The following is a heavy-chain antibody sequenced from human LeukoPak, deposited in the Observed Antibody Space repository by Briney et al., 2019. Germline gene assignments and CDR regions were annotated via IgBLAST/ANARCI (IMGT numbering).Heavy chain of an antibody. CDR3: AKTMDSSGWYGHDYYYGMDV. CDR1: GFTFSSYG. D-gene: IGHD6-19*01. CDR2: ISYDGSNK. V-gene: IGHV3-30*18. J-gene: IGHJ6*02. Sequence: PGRSLRLSCAASGFTFSSYGVHWVRQAPGKGLEWVAVISYDGSNKYYADSVKGRFTISRDNSKNTLYLQMNSLRAEDTAVYYCAKTMDSSGWYGHDYYYGMDVWGQGTTVTVSS.